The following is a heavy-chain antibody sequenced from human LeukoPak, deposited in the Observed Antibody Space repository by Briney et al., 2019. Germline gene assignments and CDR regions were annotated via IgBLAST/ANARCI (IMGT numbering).Heavy chain of an antibody. CDR2: IYHSGST. J-gene: IGHJ4*02. Sequence: PSETLSLTCTVSGGSISSGDYYWSWIRQPPGKGLEWIGYIYHSGSTYYNPSLKSRVTISVDRSKNQFSLKLSSVTAADTAVYYCARVSITMVRGGPFDYWGQGTPVTVSS. CDR3: ARVSITMVRGGPFDY. CDR1: GGSISSGDYY. D-gene: IGHD3-10*01. V-gene: IGHV4-30-4*08.